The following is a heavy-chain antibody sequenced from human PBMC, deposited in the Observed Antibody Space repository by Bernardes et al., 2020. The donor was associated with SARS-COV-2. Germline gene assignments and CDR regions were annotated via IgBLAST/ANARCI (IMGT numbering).Heavy chain of an antibody. CDR1: GFIFREHY. D-gene: IGHD3-9*01. CDR3: ARDGLPYFYSYGMDV. V-gene: IGHV3-11*01. CDR2: INTAGDIM. Sequence: SLILSCEASGFIFREHYMTWIRQAPGMGLEWLAYINTAGDIMYYADAVKGRFTISRDNAKNSLSLQMTDLRAEDTAVYYCARDGLPYFYSYGMDVWGRETTVTLS. J-gene: IGHJ6*02.